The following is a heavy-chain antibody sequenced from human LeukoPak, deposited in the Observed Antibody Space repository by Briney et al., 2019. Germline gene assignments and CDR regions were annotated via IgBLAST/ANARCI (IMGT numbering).Heavy chain of an antibody. CDR3: VREWFLARYS. J-gene: IGHJ4*02. CDR1: GFTFDYHW. D-gene: IGHD3-10*01. V-gene: IGHV3-7*01. Sequence: EGSLRLSCAASGFTFDYHWMTWVRQAPGKGLEWVANIDEGGNKVYYAESVKGRFTISRDNAKNSVFLQMNSLRAEDTAVYYCVREWFLARYSWGQGALVTVSS. CDR2: IDEGGNKV.